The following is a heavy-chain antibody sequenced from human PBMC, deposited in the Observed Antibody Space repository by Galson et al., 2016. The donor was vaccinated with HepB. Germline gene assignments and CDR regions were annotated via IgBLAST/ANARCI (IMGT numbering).Heavy chain of an antibody. D-gene: IGHD6-13*01. Sequence: LRLSCAISGDSVSENNAAWNWIRQSPSRGLEWLGRTYYRSKWYNDYAVSVKGRMTINPDTSKNQFSLQLNSVTPEDTAVYYCGRDIWQLVDGGATGFDPWGQGTLVTVSS. J-gene: IGHJ5*02. CDR3: GRDIWQLVDGGATGFDP. V-gene: IGHV6-1*01. CDR1: GDSVSENNAA. CDR2: TYYRSKWYN.